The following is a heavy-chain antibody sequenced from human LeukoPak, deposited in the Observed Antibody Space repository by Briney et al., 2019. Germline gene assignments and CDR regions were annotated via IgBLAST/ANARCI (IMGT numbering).Heavy chain of an antibody. CDR3: ARGPKVSYYYYYMDV. CDR2: IYHSGST. J-gene: IGHJ6*03. Sequence: PSETLSLTCTVSGGSISSGGYYWSWIRQPPGKGLEWIGYIYHSGSTYYNPSLKSRVTISIDTSKSQFSLKLNSVTAADTAVYYCARGPKVSYYYYYMDVWDKGTTVTVSS. CDR1: GGSISSGGYY. V-gene: IGHV4-30-2*01.